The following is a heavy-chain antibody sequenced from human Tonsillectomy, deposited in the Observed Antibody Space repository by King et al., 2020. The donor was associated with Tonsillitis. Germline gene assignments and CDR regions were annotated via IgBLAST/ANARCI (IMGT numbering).Heavy chain of an antibody. CDR1: GGSISSGSYY. CDR2: RYTSGIT. Sequence: QLQESGPGLLKPSQTLSLTCTVSGGSISSGSYYWSWIRQPAGKGLEWIGRRYTSGITNYNSSLKSRVTMSGDTSKNQFSLKLSSVTAADTAVYYCARNSYDRFDPWGQGILVTVSS. V-gene: IGHV4-61*02. D-gene: IGHD1-1*01. CDR3: ARNSYDRFDP. J-gene: IGHJ5*02.